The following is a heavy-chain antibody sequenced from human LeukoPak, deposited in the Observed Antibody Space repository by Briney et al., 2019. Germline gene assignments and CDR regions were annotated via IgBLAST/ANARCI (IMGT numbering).Heavy chain of an antibody. J-gene: IGHJ4*02. CDR3: AKDHGYDSSFDY. D-gene: IGHD5-12*01. CDR1: GFTFSSYE. CDR2: ISYDGSNK. V-gene: IGHV3-30*18. Sequence: GGSLRLSCAASGFTFSSYEMNWVRQAPGKGLEWVAVISYDGSNKYYADSVKGRFTISRDNSKNTLYLQMNSLRAEDTAVYYCAKDHGYDSSFDYWGQGTLVTVSS.